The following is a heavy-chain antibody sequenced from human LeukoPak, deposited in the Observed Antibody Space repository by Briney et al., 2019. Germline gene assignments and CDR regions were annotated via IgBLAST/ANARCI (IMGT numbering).Heavy chain of an antibody. CDR1: GGSISSYY. V-gene: IGHV4-59*01. Sequence: SETLSLTCTVSGGSISSYYWSWIRQPPGKGLEWIGNIYYSGSTKYNPSLKSRVTISVDTSKNQFSLKLSSVTAAETAVYYCARVSSIAVAGDFDYWGQGTLVTVSS. D-gene: IGHD6-19*01. J-gene: IGHJ4*02. CDR3: ARVSSIAVAGDFDY. CDR2: IYYSGST.